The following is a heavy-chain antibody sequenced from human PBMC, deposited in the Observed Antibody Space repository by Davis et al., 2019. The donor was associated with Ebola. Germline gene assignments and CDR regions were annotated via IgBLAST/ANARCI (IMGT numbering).Heavy chain of an antibody. Sequence: ASVKVSCKTSGYTFTEYYIHWVRQAPGQGLEWMGRINPNSGGTSYAQKFQGRVTMTGDTSIATAYMEVSSLRSDDTAVFYCARETINYYHGMDVWGTGTTVTVSS. V-gene: IGHV1-2*06. CDR1: GYTFTEYY. D-gene: IGHD1-1*01. CDR2: INPNSGGT. J-gene: IGHJ6*04. CDR3: ARETINYYHGMDV.